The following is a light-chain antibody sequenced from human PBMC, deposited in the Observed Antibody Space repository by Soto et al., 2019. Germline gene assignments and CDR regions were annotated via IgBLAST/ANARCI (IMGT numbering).Light chain of an antibody. V-gene: IGKV3-15*01. CDR1: QSISGN. J-gene: IGKJ1*01. CDR3: QHYNSYSEA. Sequence: EIVMTQSPGTLSVSPWERATLSCRASQSISGNLVWYQQKPGQAPRLLIYGASTRATGIPARFSGSGSGTEFTLTISSLQPDDFATYYCQHYNSYSEAFGQGTKVDIK. CDR2: GAS.